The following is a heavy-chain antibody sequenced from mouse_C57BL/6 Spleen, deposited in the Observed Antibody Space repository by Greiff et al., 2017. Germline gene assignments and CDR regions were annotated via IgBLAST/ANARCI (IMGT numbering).Heavy chain of an antibody. CDR2: IHPNSGST. Sequence: VQLQQPGAELVKPGASVKLSCTASGYTFTSYWMHWVKQRPGQGLEWIGMIHPNSGSTNYNEKFKSKATLTVDKSSSTAYMQLSSLTSEDSAVYYCARSNYYGSSHYAMDYWGQGTSVTVSS. J-gene: IGHJ4*01. CDR3: ARSNYYGSSHYAMDY. D-gene: IGHD1-1*01. CDR1: GYTFTSYW. V-gene: IGHV1-64*01.